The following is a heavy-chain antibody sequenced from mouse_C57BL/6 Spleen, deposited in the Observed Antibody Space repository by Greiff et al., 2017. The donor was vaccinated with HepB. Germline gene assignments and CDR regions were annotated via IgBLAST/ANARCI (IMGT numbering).Heavy chain of an antibody. CDR3: AREGLYYYGSSAWFAY. CDR2: IYPGDGDT. Sequence: VQLQQSGPELVKPGASVKISCKASGYAFSSSWMNWVKQRPGKGLEWIGRIYPGDGDTNYNGKFKGKATLTADKSSSTAYMQLSSLTSEDSAVYFCAREGLYYYGSSAWFAYWGQGTLVTVSA. V-gene: IGHV1-82*01. D-gene: IGHD1-1*01. J-gene: IGHJ3*01. CDR1: GYAFSSSW.